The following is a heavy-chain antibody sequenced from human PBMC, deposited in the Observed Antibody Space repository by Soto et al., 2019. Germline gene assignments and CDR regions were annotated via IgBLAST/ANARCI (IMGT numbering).Heavy chain of an antibody. D-gene: IGHD3-10*01. J-gene: IGHJ4*02. Sequence: QITLKESGPTLVEPTQTLTLTCTFSELSLSTSGVGVGWIRQPPGKALEWLALIYWDDDKRYSPSLKSRLTITKATSTNQVVLTMTNMYPVDTATYYCVHSHVLRWFGFDSWGQGTLVTVPS. CDR2: IYWDDDK. V-gene: IGHV2-5*02. CDR3: VHSHVLRWFGFDS. CDR1: ELSLSTSGVG.